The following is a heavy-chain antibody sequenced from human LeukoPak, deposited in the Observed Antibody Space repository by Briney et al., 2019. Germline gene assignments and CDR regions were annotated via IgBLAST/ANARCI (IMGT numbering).Heavy chain of an antibody. J-gene: IGHJ4*02. CDR2: IFGSGGSP. CDR3: GKTTVGYSSGQKPAWPVDY. Sequence: GGSLRLSCEASGFTFGSHAMSWVRQAPGKGLEWVAGIFGSGGSPHYADPVKGRFIISRDNPRNTVYLQINSLRDEDTAVYYCGKTTVGYSSGQKPAWPVDYWGQGTLVTVSS. V-gene: IGHV3-23*01. CDR1: GFTFGSHA. D-gene: IGHD5-18*01.